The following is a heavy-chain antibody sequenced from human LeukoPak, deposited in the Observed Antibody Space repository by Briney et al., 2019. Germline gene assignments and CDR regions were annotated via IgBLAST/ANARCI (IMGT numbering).Heavy chain of an antibody. Sequence: PGRSLRLSCAASGFTFSSYGMHWVRQAPGKGLEWVAVISYDGSNKYYADSVKGRFTISRDNSKNTLYLQMNSLRAEDTAVYYCASSSLGESSGWYPSESNWFDPWGQGTLVTVSS. J-gene: IGHJ5*02. V-gene: IGHV3-30*03. D-gene: IGHD6-19*01. CDR2: ISYDGSNK. CDR1: GFTFSSYG. CDR3: ASSSLGESSGWYPSESNWFDP.